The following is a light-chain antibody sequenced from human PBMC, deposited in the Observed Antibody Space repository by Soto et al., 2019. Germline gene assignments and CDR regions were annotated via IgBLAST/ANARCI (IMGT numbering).Light chain of an antibody. Sequence: DIPMTQSPSSLSASVGDRVTITCQASQDISNYLNWYQQKPGKAPKLLTYDASNLETGVPSRFSVSGSWTDFTFTISTLQPEDVAGYYCQQDDNCPPCTVGPGTKVYIK. V-gene: IGKV1-33*01. CDR2: DAS. CDR1: QDISNY. CDR3: QQDDNCPPCT. J-gene: IGKJ3*01.